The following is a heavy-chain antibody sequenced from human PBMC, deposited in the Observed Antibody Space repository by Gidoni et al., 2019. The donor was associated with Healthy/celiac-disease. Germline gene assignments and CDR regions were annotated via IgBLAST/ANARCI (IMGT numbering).Heavy chain of an antibody. CDR3: TRWAPENPMVVAFDY. CDR2: IRSKANSYAT. V-gene: IGHV3-73*02. J-gene: IGHJ4*02. D-gene: IGHD2-15*01. Sequence: EVQLVESGGGLVQPGGSLKLTCAASGFTFSGSSMHWVRQASGKGLEWVGRIRSKANSYATAYAASVKGRFTISRDDSKNTAYLQMNSLKTEDTAVYYCTRWAPENPMVVAFDYWGQGTLVTVSS. CDR1: GFTFSGSS.